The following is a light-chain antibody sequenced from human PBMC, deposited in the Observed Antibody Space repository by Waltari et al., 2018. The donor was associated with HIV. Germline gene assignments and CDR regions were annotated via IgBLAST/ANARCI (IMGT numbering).Light chain of an antibody. CDR2: RDN. J-gene: IGLJ3*02. CDR3: AAWDHSLSARV. CDR1: NSNIGSNS. V-gene: IGLV1-47*01. Sequence: QSVLTQPPSASGTPGQRVTISCSGSNSNIGSNSVYWYQQFPGTAPKLLIYRDNQRPSGVSDRFSGSKSGTSASLAISGLRSEDEADYYCAAWDHSLSARVFGGGTKMTVL.